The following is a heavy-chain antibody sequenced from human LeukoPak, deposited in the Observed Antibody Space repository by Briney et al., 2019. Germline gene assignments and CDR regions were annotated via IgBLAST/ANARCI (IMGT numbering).Heavy chain of an antibody. J-gene: IGHJ4*02. CDR2: IYYSGST. CDR1: GGSISSYH. D-gene: IGHD6-13*01. V-gene: IGHV4-59*12. Sequence: SETLSLTCTVSGGSISSYHWSWIRQPPGKGLEWIGYIYYSGSTNYNPSLKSRVTISVDTSKNQFSLKLSSVTAADTAVYYCAREIAGSGNWLWFDYWGQGSLVTVSS. CDR3: AREIAGSGNWLWFDY.